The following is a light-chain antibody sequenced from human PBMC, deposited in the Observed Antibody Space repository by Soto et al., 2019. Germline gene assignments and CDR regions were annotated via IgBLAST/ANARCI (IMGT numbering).Light chain of an antibody. V-gene: IGKV3-20*01. CDR2: GAS. J-gene: IGKJ5*01. CDR1: QSVSSSY. CDR3: QQYAVSPIT. Sequence: EIVLTQSPDTLSLSPGERATLSCRASQSVSSSYLAWYQQRPGQAPRLLIYGASSRATGIPDRFSGSGSGTDFTLTISRLEPEDFAVFYCQQYAVSPITFGQGTRLEIK.